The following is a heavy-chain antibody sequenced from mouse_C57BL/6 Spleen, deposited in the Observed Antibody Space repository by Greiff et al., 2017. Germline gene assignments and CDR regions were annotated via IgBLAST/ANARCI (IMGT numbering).Heavy chain of an antibody. D-gene: IGHD3-1*01. Sequence: QVQLQQSGAELVRPGTSVKVSCKASGYAFTNYLIAWVKQRPGQGLEWIGVINPGSGGTYYNEKFKGKATLTADKSSSTAYMQLSSLTSEDSAVYFGARGLRDWYFEVWGTGTTVTVAS. V-gene: IGHV1-54*01. J-gene: IGHJ1*03. CDR2: INPGSGGT. CDR1: GYAFTNYL. CDR3: ARGLRDWYFEV.